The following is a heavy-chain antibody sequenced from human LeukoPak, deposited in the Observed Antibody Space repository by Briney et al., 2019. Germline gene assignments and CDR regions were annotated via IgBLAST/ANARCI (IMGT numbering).Heavy chain of an antibody. J-gene: IGHJ4*02. CDR1: GYTFTSYD. D-gene: IGHD3-16*01. Sequence: ASVKVSCRASGYTFTSYDINWVRQATGQGLEWMGWMNPNSGNTGYAQKFQGRVTMTRNTSISTAYMELSSLRSEDTAVYYCASPMGVWTEGGIDYWGQGTLVTVSS. CDR3: ASPMGVWTEGGIDY. CDR2: MNPNSGNT. V-gene: IGHV1-8*01.